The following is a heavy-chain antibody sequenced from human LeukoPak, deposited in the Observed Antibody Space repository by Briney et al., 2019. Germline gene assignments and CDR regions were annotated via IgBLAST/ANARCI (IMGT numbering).Heavy chain of an antibody. CDR3: ARAGYCSSTSCWAWFDP. CDR1: GGSISSYY. Sequence: SETLSLTCTVSGGSISSYYWSWIRQPAGKGLEWIGYIYHSGSTNYNPSLKSRVTISVDTSKNQFSLKLSSVTAADTAVYYCARAGYCSSTSCWAWFDPWGQGTLVTVSS. V-gene: IGHV4-59*01. D-gene: IGHD2-2*01. CDR2: IYHSGST. J-gene: IGHJ5*02.